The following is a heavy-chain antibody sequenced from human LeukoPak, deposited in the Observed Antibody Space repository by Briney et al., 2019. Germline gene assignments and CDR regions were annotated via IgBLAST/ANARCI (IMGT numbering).Heavy chain of an antibody. J-gene: IGHJ6*02. D-gene: IGHD3-22*01. CDR2: TYYRSKWYN. V-gene: IGHV6-1*01. CDR3: ARDPFPYYYDSSGPYGMDV. CDR1: GDSVSSNSAA. Sequence: SQTLSLTCAISGDSVSSNSAAWNWIRQSPSKGLEWLGRTYYRSKWYNDYAVSVKSRITINPDTSKDQFSLQLNSVTPEDTAVYYCARDPFPYYYDSSGPYGMDVWGQGTTVTVSS.